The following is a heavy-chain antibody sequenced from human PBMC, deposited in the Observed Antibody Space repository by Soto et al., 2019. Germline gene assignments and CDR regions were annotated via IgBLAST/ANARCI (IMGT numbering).Heavy chain of an antibody. CDR2: ISSSSSYI. CDR1: GFTFSSYS. Sequence: PGGSLRLSCAASGFTFSSYSMNWVRQAPGKGLEWVSSISSSSSYIYYADSVKGRFTISRDNAKNSLYLQMNSLRAEDTAVYYCATGELRALGMDVWGQGTTVTVSS. CDR3: ATGELRALGMDV. D-gene: IGHD1-7*01. J-gene: IGHJ6*02. V-gene: IGHV3-21*04.